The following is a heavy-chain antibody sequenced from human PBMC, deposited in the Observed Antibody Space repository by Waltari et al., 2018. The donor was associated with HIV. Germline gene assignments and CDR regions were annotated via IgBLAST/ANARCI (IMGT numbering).Heavy chain of an antibody. D-gene: IGHD2-8*01. J-gene: IGHJ3*01. V-gene: IGHV3-74*01. CDR1: GFTVSSYW. CDR2: INSDGSST. Sequence: EVQLVESGGGSVQPGGSLRLSCAASGFTVSSYWMFWVRQVPGKGLVWVSRINSDGSSTTYADSVKCRFTISRDNAKNTLYLQMNSLRAEDTAMYYCTRGNGHAFDLWGQGTMVTVSS. CDR3: TRGNGHAFDL.